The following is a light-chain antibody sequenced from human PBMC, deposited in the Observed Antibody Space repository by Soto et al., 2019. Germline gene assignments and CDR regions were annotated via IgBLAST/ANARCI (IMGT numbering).Light chain of an antibody. CDR2: CAS. Sequence: EIVLTQSPGTLSLSPGERATLSCRASQSVSSTYLAWYQQKPGQAPRLLIYCASSRATGIPDRFSGSGSGTDVTLTISRLEPDEFAVYYCQQYGRSESTFGQGTKLEI. V-gene: IGKV3-20*01. CDR3: QQYGRSEST. J-gene: IGKJ2*01. CDR1: QSVSSTY.